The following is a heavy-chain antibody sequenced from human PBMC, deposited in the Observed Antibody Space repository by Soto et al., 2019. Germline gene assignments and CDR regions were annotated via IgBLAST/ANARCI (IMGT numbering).Heavy chain of an antibody. J-gene: IGHJ4*02. V-gene: IGHV3-53*01. D-gene: IGHD3-16*01. Sequence: GGSLRLSCAVSGFTVTSNYMTWVRQAPGKGLEWVSVIYSGGSTYYADSVMGRFTISRDNSKNTLYLQMNSLRAEDTAVYYCATSYTWRLFDYWGQGTLVTVSS. CDR3: ATSYTWRLFDY. CDR1: GFTVTSNY. CDR2: IYSGGST.